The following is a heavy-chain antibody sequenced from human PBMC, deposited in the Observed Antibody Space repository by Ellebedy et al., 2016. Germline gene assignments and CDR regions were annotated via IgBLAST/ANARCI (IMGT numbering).Heavy chain of an antibody. CDR1: GYSFTSYW. V-gene: IGHV5-10-1*01. Sequence: ASVKVSCKGSGYSFTSYWISWVRQMPGKGLEWMGRIDPSDSYTNYSPSFQGHVTISADKSISTAYLQWSSLKASDTAMYYCARLAMDGNWFDPWGQGTLVTVSS. CDR2: IDPSDSYT. CDR3: ARLAMDGNWFDP. D-gene: IGHD5-18*01. J-gene: IGHJ5*02.